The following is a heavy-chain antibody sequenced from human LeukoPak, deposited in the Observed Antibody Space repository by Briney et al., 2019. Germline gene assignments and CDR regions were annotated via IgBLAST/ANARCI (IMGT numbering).Heavy chain of an antibody. CDR2: IYSGGST. CDR1: GFTVSNNY. Sequence: GGSLKLSCAASGFTVSNNYMSWVRQAPGKGLEWVSVIYSGGSTYYADSVKGRFTISRDNSKNTLYLQMNSLRAEDTAVYYCARDSRQDYYDSSGYLWFAFDIWGQGTMVTVSS. CDR3: ARDSRQDYYDSSGYLWFAFDI. V-gene: IGHV3-53*01. J-gene: IGHJ3*02. D-gene: IGHD3-22*01.